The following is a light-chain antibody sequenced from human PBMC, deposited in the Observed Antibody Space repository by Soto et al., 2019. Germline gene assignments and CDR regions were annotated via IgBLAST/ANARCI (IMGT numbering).Light chain of an antibody. CDR2: GAS. CDR1: QSVSGN. V-gene: IGKV3-15*01. CDR3: QQYNYRPPA. J-gene: IGKJ5*01. Sequence: EIVMTQSPATLSVSPGERAALSCRASQSVSGNLAWYQQTPGQAPRLLIYGASTRATGIPARFSGSGFATEFTLTISSVKSEDFAVYYCQQYNYRPPAFGQGTPLEIK.